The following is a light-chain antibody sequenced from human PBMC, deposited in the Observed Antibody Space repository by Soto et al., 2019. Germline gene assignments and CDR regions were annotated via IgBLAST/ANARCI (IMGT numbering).Light chain of an antibody. Sequence: QSALTQPASVSGSPGQSITISCTGTSSDVGSYNLVSWYQQHPGKAPKLMIYEDSKQPSGVSDRFSGSKSGNTASLTISGLQAEDAADYYCCSYATSSTYVFGTGTKVTVL. CDR1: SSDVGSYNL. CDR3: CSYATSSTYV. CDR2: EDS. J-gene: IGLJ1*01. V-gene: IGLV2-23*01.